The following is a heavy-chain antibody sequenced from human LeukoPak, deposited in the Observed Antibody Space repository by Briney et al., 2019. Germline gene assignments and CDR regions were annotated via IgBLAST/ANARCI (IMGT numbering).Heavy chain of an antibody. CDR3: ARDIYGDYGGTFDY. Sequence: ASVKVSCKASGYTFTGYYMHWVRQAPGQGLEWMGWINPNSGGTNYAQKFQGRVTMTRDTSISTAYMELSRLRSVDTAVYYCARDIYGDYGGTFDYWGQGTLVTVSP. J-gene: IGHJ4*02. D-gene: IGHD4-17*01. CDR1: GYTFTGYY. CDR2: INPNSGGT. V-gene: IGHV1-2*02.